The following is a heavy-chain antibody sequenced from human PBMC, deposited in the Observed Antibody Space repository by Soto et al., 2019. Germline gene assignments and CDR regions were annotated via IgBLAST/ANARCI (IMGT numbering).Heavy chain of an antibody. D-gene: IGHD3-3*02. CDR2: IDPSDSYS. J-gene: IGHJ6*02. CDR1: GYNFTTFW. Sequence: GESLKISCKASGYNFTTFWISWMRQVPGKGLEWMGRIDPSDSYSNYSPSFQGHITISADKSINTAYLHFSNLKAAATDVYYCARHFPLPTDLQFYYYYYYGVDVWGHGTAVTVSS. V-gene: IGHV5-10-1*01. CDR3: ARHFPLPTDLQFYYYYYYGVDV.